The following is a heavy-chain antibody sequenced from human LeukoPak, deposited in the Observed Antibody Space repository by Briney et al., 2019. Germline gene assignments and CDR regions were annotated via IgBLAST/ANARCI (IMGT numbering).Heavy chain of an antibody. D-gene: IGHD1-26*01. CDR2: INHSGST. CDR3: ARVGTYYYYGMDV. V-gene: IGHV4-34*01. CDR1: GGSFSGYY. J-gene: IGHJ6*02. Sequence: SETLSLTCAVHGGSFSGYYWSWIRQPPGKGLEWIGEINHSGSTNYNLSLKSRVTISVDTSKNQFSLKLSSVTAADTAVYYCARVGTYYYYGMDVWGQGTTVTVSS.